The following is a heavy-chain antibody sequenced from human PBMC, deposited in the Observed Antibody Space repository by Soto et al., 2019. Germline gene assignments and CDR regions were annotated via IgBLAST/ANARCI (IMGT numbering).Heavy chain of an antibody. D-gene: IGHD2-15*01. CDR1: GYSFTSYW. Sequence: GESLKISCKGSGYSFTSYWIGWVRQMPGKGLEWMGIIYPGDSDTRYSPSFQGQVTISADKSLSTAYLQWSSLKASDTAMYYCAKPRYSRSGGSCYRHAFDIWGQGTMVTVSS. J-gene: IGHJ3*02. CDR3: AKPRYSRSGGSCYRHAFDI. CDR2: IYPGDSDT. V-gene: IGHV5-51*01.